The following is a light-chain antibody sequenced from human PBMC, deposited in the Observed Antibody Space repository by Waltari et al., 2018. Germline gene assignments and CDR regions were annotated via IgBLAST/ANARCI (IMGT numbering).Light chain of an antibody. CDR1: QSVSTD. V-gene: IGKV3-20*01. CDR3: LQHGSSPYT. CDR2: GAS. Sequence: EIVLTQSPGTLSLSPGARATLSCRASQSVSTDLAWYQQKPGQAPRLLVYGASRWATGTPDRFSGTGSGTDFTLTISRLEPEDFAVYYCLQHGSSPYTFGQGTKLEIK. J-gene: IGKJ2*01.